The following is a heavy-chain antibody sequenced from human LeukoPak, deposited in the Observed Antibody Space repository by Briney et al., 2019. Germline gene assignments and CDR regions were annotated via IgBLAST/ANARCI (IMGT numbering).Heavy chain of an antibody. D-gene: IGHD3-10*01. V-gene: IGHV4-59*01. CDR3: ARTAYYYGSGSRPMYSDL. CDR1: GGSISSYY. Sequence: PSETLSLTCTVSGGSISSYYWSWIRQPPGKGLEWIGYIYYSGSTNYNPSLKSRVTISVDTSKNQFSLKLSSVTAADTAVYYCARTAYYYGSGSRPMYSDLWGRGTLVTVSS. CDR2: IYYSGST. J-gene: IGHJ2*01.